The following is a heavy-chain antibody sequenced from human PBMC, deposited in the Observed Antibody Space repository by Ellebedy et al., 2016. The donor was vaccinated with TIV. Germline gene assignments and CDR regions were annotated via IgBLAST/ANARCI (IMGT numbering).Heavy chain of an antibody. J-gene: IGHJ4*02. D-gene: IGHD6-13*01. V-gene: IGHV3-23*01. CDR1: GFTFGCCA. Sequence: GESLKISCAASGFTFGCCAMSWVRQAPGKGLEWVPVISNGGDTTYADSVKGRFTISRDNSKNTLYLQMNSLRADDTAMYYCAKLGGVLSWYADYWGLGTLVTVSP. CDR3: AKLGGVLSWYADY. CDR2: ISNGGDTT.